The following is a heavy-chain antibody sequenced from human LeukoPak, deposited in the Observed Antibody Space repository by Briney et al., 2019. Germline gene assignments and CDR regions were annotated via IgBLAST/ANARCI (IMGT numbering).Heavy chain of an antibody. D-gene: IGHD3-10*01. J-gene: IGHJ4*02. CDR3: ARLKSGGAGSYYKNPFDY. CDR2: IYHSGST. V-gene: IGHV4-4*02. CDR1: GWSISSSKC. Sequence: PSGTLSLTCAVSGWSISSSKCWSWVRQPPGKGVEWSREIYHSGSTNYNPSLKSRVTISVDKSKNQFSLKLSSVTAADTAVYYCARLKSGGAGSYYKNPFDYWGQGTLVTVSS.